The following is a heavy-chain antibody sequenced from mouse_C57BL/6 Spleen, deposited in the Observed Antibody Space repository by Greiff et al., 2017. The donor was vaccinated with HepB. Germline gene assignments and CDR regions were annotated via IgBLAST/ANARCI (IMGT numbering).Heavy chain of an antibody. CDR2: IDPENGDT. D-gene: IGHD1-1*01. Sequence: EVQLQQSGAELVRPGASVKLSCTASGFNIKDDYMHWVKQRPEQGLEWIGWIDPENGDTEYASKFQGKATIPADTSSNTAYLPLSSLTSEDTAVYYSTTACITTVVAPDDRGQGTTLTVSS. V-gene: IGHV14-4*01. CDR3: TTACITTVVAPDD. J-gene: IGHJ2*01. CDR1: GFNIKDDY.